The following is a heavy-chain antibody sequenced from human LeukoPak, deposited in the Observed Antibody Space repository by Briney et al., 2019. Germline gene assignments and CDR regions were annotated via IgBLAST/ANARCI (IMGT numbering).Heavy chain of an antibody. D-gene: IGHD3-22*01. V-gene: IGHV2-5*01. CDR3: AHLDYYDSSGYYSNLHNWFDP. Sequence: SGPTLVNPTQTLTLTCTFSGFSLSTSGVGVGWIRQPPGKALEWLALIYLNDDKRYTPSLKSRLNITKDTSKNQVVLTKTNMDPVDTATYYCAHLDYYDSSGYYSNLHNWFDPWGQGTLVTVSS. J-gene: IGHJ5*02. CDR1: GFSLSTSGVG. CDR2: IYLNDDK.